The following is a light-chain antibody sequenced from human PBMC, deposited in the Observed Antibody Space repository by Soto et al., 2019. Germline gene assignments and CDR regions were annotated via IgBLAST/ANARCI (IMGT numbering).Light chain of an antibody. CDR2: RNN. Sequence: QSVLTQPPSASGTPGQRVTISCSGSSSNIGSNYVYWYQQLPGTAPNLLVYRNNQRPSGVPDRFAGSMSGPSASLAISGLRFEDGADYYCAAWDDSLSEWGVGTGTKVTVL. CDR3: AAWDDSLSEWG. J-gene: IGLJ1*01. CDR1: SSNIGSNY. V-gene: IGLV1-47*01.